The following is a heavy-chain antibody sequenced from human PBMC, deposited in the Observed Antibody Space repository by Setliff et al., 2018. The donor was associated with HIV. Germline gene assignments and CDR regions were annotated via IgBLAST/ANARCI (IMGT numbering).Heavy chain of an antibody. Sequence: ASVKVSCKASGSTFSTYDINWVRQAPGQGPEWMGWMNPNSGNTGYAPKLQGRVTLTRNTSISTAYMELSSLRSDDTAVYYCARGRYNSRIDVWGQGTTVTVSS. V-gene: IGHV1-8*01. D-gene: IGHD5-18*01. CDR3: ARGRYNSRIDV. CDR1: GSTFSTYD. CDR2: MNPNSGNT. J-gene: IGHJ6*02.